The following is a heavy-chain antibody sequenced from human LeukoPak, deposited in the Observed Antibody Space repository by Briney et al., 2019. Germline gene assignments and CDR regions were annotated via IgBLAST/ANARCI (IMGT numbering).Heavy chain of an antibody. CDR1: GYTFTGYY. CDR3: ARDQRQGSSSDFDY. D-gene: IGHD6-19*01. Sequence: ASVKVSCKASGYTFTGYYMHWVRQAPGQGLEWIGWINPNSGGTNYAQKFQGRVTMTRDTSISTAYMELSRVRSDDTAVYYCARDQRQGSSSDFDYWGQGTLVTVSS. CDR2: INPNSGGT. V-gene: IGHV1-2*02. J-gene: IGHJ4*02.